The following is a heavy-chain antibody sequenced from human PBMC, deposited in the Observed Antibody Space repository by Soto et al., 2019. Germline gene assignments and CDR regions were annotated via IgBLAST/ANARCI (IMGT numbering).Heavy chain of an antibody. J-gene: IGHJ4*02. D-gene: IGHD6-19*01. V-gene: IGHV3-73*01. Sequence: GGSLRLSCAASGFTFGGSAMHWVRQASGKGLEWVGHIRSKTNSYATAYAESVKGRFTISRDDSMNTAYLQMNSLKTEDTAVYFCTRQADAVQWLVVPTDYNFDYWGQGTLVTVSS. CDR3: TRQADAVQWLVVPTDYNFDY. CDR2: IRSKTNSYAT. CDR1: GFTFGGSA.